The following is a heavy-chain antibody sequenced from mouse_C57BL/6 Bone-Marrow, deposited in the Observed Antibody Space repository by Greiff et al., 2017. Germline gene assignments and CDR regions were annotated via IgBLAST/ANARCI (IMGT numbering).Heavy chain of an antibody. CDR2: IYPRSGNT. CDR1: GYTFTSYG. J-gene: IGHJ4*01. Sequence: QVQLQQSGAELARPGASVKLSCKASGYTFTSYGISWVKQRTGQGLEWIGEIYPRSGNTYYNEKFKGKATLTADKSSSTAYMELRSLTSEDSAVYFCAREKTTVVEGAMDYWGQGTSVTVSS. D-gene: IGHD1-1*01. CDR3: AREKTTVVEGAMDY. V-gene: IGHV1-81*01.